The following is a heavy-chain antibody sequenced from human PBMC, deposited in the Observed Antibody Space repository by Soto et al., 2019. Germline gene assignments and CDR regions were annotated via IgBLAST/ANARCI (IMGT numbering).Heavy chain of an antibody. D-gene: IGHD5-18*01. V-gene: IGHV3-74*01. J-gene: IGHJ4*02. CDR3: AREGYNFGYYFDY. CDR2: VNSDGTTT. CDR1: AFTFSSYW. Sequence: GGSLRLSCAASAFTFSSYWMHWVRQAPGKGLVWVSRVNSDGTTTSYADSVKGRFTISRDNAKNTLYLQMNSLRAEDTAVYYCAREGYNFGYYFDYWGRGSLVTVSS.